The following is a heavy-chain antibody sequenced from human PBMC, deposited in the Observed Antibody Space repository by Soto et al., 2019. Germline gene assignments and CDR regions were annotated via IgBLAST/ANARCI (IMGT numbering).Heavy chain of an antibody. J-gene: IGHJ4*02. CDR2: IIPIFGTA. CDR3: ARGLLSSGWYGYYFDY. Sequence: QVQLVQSGAEVKKPGSSVKVSCKASGGTFSSYAISWVRQAPGQGLEWMRGIIPIFGTANYAQKFQGRVTITADESTSTAYMELSSLRSEDTAVYYCARGLLSSGWYGYYFDYWGQGTLVTVSS. CDR1: GGTFSSYA. D-gene: IGHD6-19*01. V-gene: IGHV1-69*01.